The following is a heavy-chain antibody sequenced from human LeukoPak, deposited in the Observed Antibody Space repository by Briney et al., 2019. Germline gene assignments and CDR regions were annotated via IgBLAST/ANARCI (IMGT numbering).Heavy chain of an antibody. CDR2: ISISTSYI. V-gene: IGHV3-21*01. CDR1: GFNFRSYS. CDR3: ARGVVIVPAAHTDYYHYGMDV. Sequence: PGGSLRLSCAASGFNFRSYSMNWVRQTPGKGLEWVSSISISTSYIYYADSVKGRFISSRDNAQNSLYLQMNSLRAEDTAIYYCARGVVIVPAAHTDYYHYGMDVWGQGTTVAVSS. J-gene: IGHJ6*02. D-gene: IGHD2-2*01.